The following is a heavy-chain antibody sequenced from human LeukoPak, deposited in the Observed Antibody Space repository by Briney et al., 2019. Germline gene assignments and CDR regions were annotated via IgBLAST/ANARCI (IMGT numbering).Heavy chain of an antibody. J-gene: IGHJ4*02. Sequence: GGSLRLSCAASGFTVSSNYMSWVRQAPGKGLEWVSVLYSGGSAFYADSVKGRFTISRDNSKNTLLLQMNSLRAEDTAVYYCARRVGATANFDYWGQGTLVTVSS. CDR1: GFTVSSNY. CDR3: ARRVGATANFDY. D-gene: IGHD1-26*01. CDR2: LYSGGSA. V-gene: IGHV3-66*01.